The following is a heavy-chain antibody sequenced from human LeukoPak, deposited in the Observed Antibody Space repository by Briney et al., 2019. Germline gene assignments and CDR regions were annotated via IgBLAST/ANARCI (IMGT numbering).Heavy chain of an antibody. CDR2: IWYGGSNK. CDR3: ARETPSGYYFDY. D-gene: IGHD3-10*01. V-gene: IGHV3-33*01. J-gene: IGHJ4*02. Sequence: GGSLRLSCAASGFTFSSYGMHWVRQAPGKGLEWVAVIWYGGSNKYYADSVKGRFTISRDNSKNTLYLQMNSLRAEDTAVYYCARETPSGYYFDYWGQGTLVTVSS. CDR1: GFTFSSYG.